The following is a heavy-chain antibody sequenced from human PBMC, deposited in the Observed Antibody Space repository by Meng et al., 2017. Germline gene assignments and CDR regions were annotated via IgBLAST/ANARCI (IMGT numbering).Heavy chain of an antibody. V-gene: IGHV4-4*02. CDR1: GGSISSSNW. CDR3: ARDRGAVAGTNFDY. D-gene: IGHD6-19*01. CDR2: IYHSGST. J-gene: IGHJ4*02. Sequence: QAQVPESGPGLGKPSGTLSLTCAVSGGSISSSNWWSWVRQPPGKGLEWIGEIYHSGSTNYNPSLKSRVTISVDKSKNQFSLKLSSVTAADTAVYYCARDRGAVAGTNFDYWGQGTLVTVSS.